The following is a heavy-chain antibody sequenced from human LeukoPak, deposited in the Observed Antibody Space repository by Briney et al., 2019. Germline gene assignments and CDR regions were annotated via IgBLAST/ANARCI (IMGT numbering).Heavy chain of an antibody. CDR1: GFTFSSYG. V-gene: IGHV3-30*18. Sequence: GRSLRLSCAASGFTFSSYGMHWVRQAPGKGLEWVAVISYDGSNKYYADSVKGRFTISRDNSKNTLYLQMNSLRAEDTAVYYCAKFYRGAVAADYWGQGTLVTVSS. CDR3: AKFYRGAVAADY. CDR2: ISYDGSNK. D-gene: IGHD6-19*01. J-gene: IGHJ4*02.